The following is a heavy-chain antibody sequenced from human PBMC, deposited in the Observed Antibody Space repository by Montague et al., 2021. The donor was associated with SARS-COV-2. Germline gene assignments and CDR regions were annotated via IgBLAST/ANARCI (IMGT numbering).Heavy chain of an antibody. Sequence: SETLPLTCTVSGGSLSTYYWTWIRQPPGKGLEWIGYISYSGGANYNPSLESRVTISSDTSKNQFSLNMRSVTAADTAVYYCARAGHAHDRSGYWNFFDSWGQGTLVTVSS. J-gene: IGHJ4*02. CDR2: ISYSGGA. D-gene: IGHD3-22*01. CDR3: ARAGHAHDRSGYWNFFDS. CDR1: GGSLSTYY. V-gene: IGHV4-59*01.